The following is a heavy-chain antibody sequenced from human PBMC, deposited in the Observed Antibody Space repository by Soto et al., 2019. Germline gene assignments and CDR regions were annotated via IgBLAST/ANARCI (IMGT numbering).Heavy chain of an antibody. CDR3: ARGVGSSPPQY. V-gene: IGHV4-59*02. CDR2: IYASGSP. D-gene: IGHD1-26*01. CDR1: GGSVSVYY. Sequence: AETLSLTCTISGGSVSVYYWSWRRQSTGQGLEWIGYIYASGSPYYNPSLRSRVTISADTSKNQISLKLTSPTAADTAVYYCARGVGSSPPQYWGRGTLVTVSS. J-gene: IGHJ4*02.